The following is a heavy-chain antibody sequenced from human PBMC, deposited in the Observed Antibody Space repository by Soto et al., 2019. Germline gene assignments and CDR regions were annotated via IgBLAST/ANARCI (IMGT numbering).Heavy chain of an antibody. J-gene: IGHJ6*03. Sequence: PSETLSLTCTASGGSISSSSYYWGWIRQPPGKGLEWIGSIYYSGSTYYNPSLKSRVTISVDTSKNQFSLKLSSVTAADTAVYYCARGRAGRIAARRHYMDVWGKGTTVTVSS. D-gene: IGHD6-6*01. V-gene: IGHV4-39*07. CDR3: ARGRAGRIAARRHYMDV. CDR1: GGSISSSSYY. CDR2: IYYSGST.